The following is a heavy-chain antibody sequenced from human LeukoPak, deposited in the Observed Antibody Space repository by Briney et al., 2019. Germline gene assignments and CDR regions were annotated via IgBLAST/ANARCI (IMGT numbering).Heavy chain of an antibody. CDR1: DGSISSSSYY. Sequence: SETLSLTCTVSDGSISSSSYYWGWIRQPPGKGLEWIGSIYYSGSTYYNPSLKSRVTISVDTSKNQFSLKLSSVTAADTAVYYCARDLEAENWFDPWGQGTLVTVSS. CDR3: ARDLEAENWFDP. J-gene: IGHJ5*02. D-gene: IGHD6-13*01. CDR2: IYYSGST. V-gene: IGHV4-39*07.